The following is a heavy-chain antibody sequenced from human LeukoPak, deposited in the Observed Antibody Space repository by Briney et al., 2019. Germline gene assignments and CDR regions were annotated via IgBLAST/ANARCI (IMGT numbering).Heavy chain of an antibody. CDR1: GYTFTSYD. J-gene: IGHJ4*02. Sequence: ASVKVSCKASGYTFTSYDINWVRQATGQGLEWMGWVNPNSGNTGYAQKFQGRVTMTRNTSISTAYMELSSLRSEDTAVYYCARGTWLQRNPPFDYWGQGTLVTASS. V-gene: IGHV1-8*01. CDR3: ARGTWLQRNPPFDY. CDR2: VNPNSGNT. D-gene: IGHD5-24*01.